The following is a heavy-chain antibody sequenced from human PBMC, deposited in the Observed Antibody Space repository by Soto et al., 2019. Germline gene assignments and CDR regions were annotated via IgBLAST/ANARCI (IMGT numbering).Heavy chain of an antibody. V-gene: IGHV4-61*01. D-gene: IGHD1-26*01. CDR2: ISHTGDT. Sequence: QVQLRESGPGLLKPSETLSLTCTVSDASVWSDSYFWTWIRQPPGKGLEWIAYISHTGDTNYNPSLKSRVTLSIDTSRNQFSLTVTSVTAADTAVYFCARIVVGVTVDLWGQGSLVTFSS. J-gene: IGHJ4*02. CDR3: ARIVVGVTVDL. CDR1: DASVWSDSYF.